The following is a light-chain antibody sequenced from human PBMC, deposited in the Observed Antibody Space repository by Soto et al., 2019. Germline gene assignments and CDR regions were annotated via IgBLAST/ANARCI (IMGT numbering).Light chain of an antibody. CDR3: QQRSNWPPWT. Sequence: IVLTQSPATLSLSPGERATLSCRASQTVSSYLLWYQQKPGQAPRLLIYGASTRATGIPARFSGSGSGTDFTLTISSLEPEDFAVYYCQQRSNWPPWTFGQGTKVDI. J-gene: IGKJ1*01. CDR2: GAS. V-gene: IGKV3-11*01. CDR1: QTVSSY.